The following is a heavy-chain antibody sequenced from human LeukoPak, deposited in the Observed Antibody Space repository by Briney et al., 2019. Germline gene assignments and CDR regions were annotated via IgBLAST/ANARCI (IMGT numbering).Heavy chain of an antibody. D-gene: IGHD1-1*01. CDR1: GYSFTTYW. V-gene: IGHV5-51*01. CDR3: ARHVSGTWNYFDY. Sequence: GESLQISCKGSGYSFTTYWIGWVRQLPGKGLEWMGTIYPGDSDTRYNPSFQGQVTISADKSINTAYVQWSSLKASDAAMYYCARHVSGTWNYFDYWGQGTLVTVST. CDR2: IYPGDSDT. J-gene: IGHJ4*02.